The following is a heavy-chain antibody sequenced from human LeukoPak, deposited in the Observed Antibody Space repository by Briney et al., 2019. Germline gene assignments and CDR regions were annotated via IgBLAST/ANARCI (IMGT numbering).Heavy chain of an antibody. CDR3: VRDGGVSGYDLLDY. Sequence: GGSLRLSCAASGFTFSNYWMSWVRQAPGKGLEWVAHINQDGSEEHYMDSVKARFIISRDKAKNSLSLQMDSLRAEDTAVYYCVRDGGVSGYDLLDYWGQGTLVTVSS. CDR2: INQDGSEE. CDR1: GFTFSNYW. J-gene: IGHJ4*02. D-gene: IGHD5-12*01. V-gene: IGHV3-7*01.